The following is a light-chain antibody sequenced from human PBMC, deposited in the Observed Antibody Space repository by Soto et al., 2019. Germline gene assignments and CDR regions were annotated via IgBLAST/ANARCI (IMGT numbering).Light chain of an antibody. CDR1: QSISSSY. J-gene: IGKJ1*01. V-gene: IGKV3-20*01. CDR3: QQYGTTSWT. CDR2: GAS. Sequence: EIVLTQSPDTLSLSPGERATLSCRASQSISSSYLAWFLQKPGQAPRLLIYGASNRATGIPDRFSGSGSGTVFTLTISRVEAEDFAVYFCQQYGTTSWTFGQGTKMEIK.